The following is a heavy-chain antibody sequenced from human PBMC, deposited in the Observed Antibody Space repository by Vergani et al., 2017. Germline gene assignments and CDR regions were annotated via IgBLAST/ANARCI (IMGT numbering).Heavy chain of an antibody. CDR2: ISGSGGST. D-gene: IGHD3-10*01. Sequence: VQLVESGGGLVKPGGSLRLSCAASGFTFSSYAMSWVRQAPGKGLEWVSAISGSGGSTYYADSVKGRFTISRDNSKNTLYLQMNSLRAEDTAVYYCARDLVQGYYYGSGRDYYGMDVWGQGTTVTVSS. CDR3: ARDLVQGYYYGSGRDYYGMDV. V-gene: IGHV3-23*04. CDR1: GFTFSSYA. J-gene: IGHJ6*02.